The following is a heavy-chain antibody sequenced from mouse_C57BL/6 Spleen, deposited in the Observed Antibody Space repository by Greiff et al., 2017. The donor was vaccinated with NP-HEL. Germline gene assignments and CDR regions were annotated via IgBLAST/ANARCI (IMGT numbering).Heavy chain of an antibody. V-gene: IGHV1-63*01. CDR2: IYPGGGYT. J-gene: IGHJ4*01. D-gene: IGHD4-1*01. CDR3: ARGELGGDYAMDY. CDR1: GYTFTNYW. Sequence: VQLQQPGAELVRPGTSVKMSCKASGYTFTNYWIGWAKQRPGHGLEWIGDIYPGGGYTNYNEKFKGKATLTADKSSSTAYMQFSSLTSEDSAIYYCARGELGGDYAMDYWGQGTSVTVSS.